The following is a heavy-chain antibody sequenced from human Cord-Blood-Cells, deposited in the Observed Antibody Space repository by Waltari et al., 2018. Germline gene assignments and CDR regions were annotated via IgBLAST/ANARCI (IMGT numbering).Heavy chain of an antibody. CDR1: GYTFTSYA. CDR2: INAGNGNT. D-gene: IGHD2-8*01. J-gene: IGHJ4*02. Sequence: VQLVQSGAQVQKPGASVKVSCKASGYTFTSYAMHWVRQARGQRLEWMGWINAGNGNTKYSQKFQVRVTISRDTSAITAYMELSSLRSEDTAVYYCARDRCTNGVCYFDYWGQGALVTVSS. CDR3: ARDRCTNGVCYFDY. V-gene: IGHV1-3*01.